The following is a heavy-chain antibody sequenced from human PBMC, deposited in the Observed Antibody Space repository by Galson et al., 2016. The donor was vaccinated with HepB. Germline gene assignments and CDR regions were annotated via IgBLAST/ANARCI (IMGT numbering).Heavy chain of an antibody. CDR2: IYYSGTT. CDR1: GGSISSSSHH. J-gene: IGHJ4*02. V-gene: IGHV4-39*02. CDR3: ARETSYGDYGY. D-gene: IGHD4-17*01. Sequence: ETLSLTCTVSGGSISSSSHHWGWIRQPPGKGLEWIGSIYYSGTTYYNPSLRSRVTISIDTSKNQFSLTLSSVAAADTAVYYCARETSYGDYGYWGQGTLVTVSS.